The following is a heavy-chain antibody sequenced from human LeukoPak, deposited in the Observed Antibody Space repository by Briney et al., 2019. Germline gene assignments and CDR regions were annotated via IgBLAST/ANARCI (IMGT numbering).Heavy chain of an antibody. D-gene: IGHD3-22*01. CDR3: AKGVVDYYDSSGYYPSDL. J-gene: IGHJ5*02. V-gene: IGHV3-23*01. CDR1: GFTFNSYA. CDR2: ISGSGGTT. Sequence: GGSLRLSCAGFGFTFNSYAMTWVRQAPGKGLKWVSGISGSGGTTYYADSVKGRFTISRDNFNNTLYLQMNSMRIEDTALYFCAKGVVDYYDSSGYYPSDLWGQGTLVTVSS.